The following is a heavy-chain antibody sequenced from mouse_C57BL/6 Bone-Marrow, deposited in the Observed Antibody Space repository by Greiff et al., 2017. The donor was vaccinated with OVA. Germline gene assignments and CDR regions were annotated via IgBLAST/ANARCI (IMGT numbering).Heavy chain of an antibody. V-gene: IGHV3-8*01. D-gene: IGHD1-1*01. Sequence: VQLKQSGPGLAKPSQTLSLTCSVTGYSITSDYWNWIRKFPGNKLEYMGYISYSGSTYYNPSLKSRISITRDTSKNQYYLQLNSVTTEDTATYYCARGPITTGVATNWYFDVWGTGTTVTVSS. CDR1: GYSITSDY. CDR2: ISYSGST. J-gene: IGHJ1*03. CDR3: ARGPITTGVATNWYFDV.